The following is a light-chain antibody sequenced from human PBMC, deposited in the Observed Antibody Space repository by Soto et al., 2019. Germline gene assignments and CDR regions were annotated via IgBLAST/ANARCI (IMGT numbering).Light chain of an antibody. CDR1: SSDVGGYNY. Sequence: QSVLTQPASVSGSPGQSITISCTGTSSDVGGYNYVSWYQQHPGKAPKLMIYEVRNRPSGVSNRFSCSKSGNTASLTISGLQAEDEADYYCSSYTSSSTLYVFGSWTKLTVL. CDR3: SSYTSSSTLYV. V-gene: IGLV2-14*01. CDR2: EVR. J-gene: IGLJ1*01.